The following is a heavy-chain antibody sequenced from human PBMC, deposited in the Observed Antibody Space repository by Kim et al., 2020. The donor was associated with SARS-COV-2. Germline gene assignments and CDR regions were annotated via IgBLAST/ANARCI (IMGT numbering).Heavy chain of an antibody. J-gene: IGHJ4*02. D-gene: IGHD3-10*01. Sequence: NYVQKLQGRVTMTTDTSTSTAYMELRSLRSDDTAVYYCARQFGEISSGDYWGQGSLVTVSS. CDR3: ARQFGEISSGDY. V-gene: IGHV1-18*01.